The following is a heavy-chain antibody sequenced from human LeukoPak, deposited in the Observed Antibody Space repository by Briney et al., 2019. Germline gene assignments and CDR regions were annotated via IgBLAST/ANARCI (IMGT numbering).Heavy chain of an antibody. CDR1: GYSFTSYW. CDR3: ARVSYDSSGYYDAFDI. J-gene: IGHJ3*02. V-gene: IGHV5-51*01. Sequence: GESLKISCKGSGYSFTSYWIVWVRQMPGKGLEWMGIIYPGDSDTRYSPSFQGQVTISADKSISTAYLQWSSLKASDTAMYYCARVSYDSSGYYDAFDIWGQGTMVTVSS. CDR2: IYPGDSDT. D-gene: IGHD3-22*01.